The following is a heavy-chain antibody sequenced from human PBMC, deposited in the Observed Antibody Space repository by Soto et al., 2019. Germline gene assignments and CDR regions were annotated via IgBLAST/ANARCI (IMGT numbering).Heavy chain of an antibody. CDR3: ARTSRIKVVPAAMGWFDP. Sequence: HTPSLTCAIPGDSVPNKSGAWYWIRQSPTRGLASLRKTYYRAKWYNDFAVSVKSRITIRPDTSKNQSSVQLNAVTPEDTAVYYCARTSRIKVVPAAMGWFDPWGQGALVTVAS. CDR1: GDSVPNKSGA. D-gene: IGHD2-2*01. CDR2: TYYRAKWYN. J-gene: IGHJ5*02. V-gene: IGHV6-1*01.